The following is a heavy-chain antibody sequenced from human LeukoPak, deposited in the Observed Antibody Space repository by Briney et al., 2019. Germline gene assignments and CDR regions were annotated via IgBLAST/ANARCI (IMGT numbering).Heavy chain of an antibody. Sequence: SETLSLTCNVSGGSIRSSNDYWGWVRQSPETGLEWIGIVYYTGTTFYNPSLTSRVTISVDTSKRQFSLKMTSVTAADTGIYYCARLVSRETAILPLYYYYMDVWGEGTTVTVSS. CDR2: VYYTGTT. CDR3: ARLVSRETAILPLYYYYMDV. D-gene: IGHD2-21*02. J-gene: IGHJ6*03. V-gene: IGHV4-39*01. CDR1: GGSIRSSNDY.